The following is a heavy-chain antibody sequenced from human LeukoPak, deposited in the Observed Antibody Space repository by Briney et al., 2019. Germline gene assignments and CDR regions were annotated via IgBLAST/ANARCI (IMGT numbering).Heavy chain of an antibody. CDR3: ARATPRWGYCSSTSCHSAVDY. V-gene: IGHV1-69*13. CDR2: IIPIFGTA. D-gene: IGHD2-2*01. J-gene: IGHJ4*02. Sequence: SVKVSCKASGGTFSSYAISWVRQAPGQGLEWMGGIIPIFGTANYAQKFQGRVTITADESTSTAYMELSSLRSEDTAVYYCARATPRWGYCSSTSCHSAVDYWGQGTLVTVSS. CDR1: GGTFSSYA.